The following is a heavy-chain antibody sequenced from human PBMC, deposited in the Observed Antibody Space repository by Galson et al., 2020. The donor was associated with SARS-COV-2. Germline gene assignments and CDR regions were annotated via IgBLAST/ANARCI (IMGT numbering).Heavy chain of an antibody. CDR2: IYYRGST. CDR3: ARVGDIVVVPAADVWFDP. D-gene: IGHD2-2*01. J-gene: IGHJ5*02. Sequence: ETLSLTCSVSGGSISTYYWSWIRQPPGKGLEWIGTIYYRGSTYYNPSLKSRVNISVDPSKNQFSLKLSSVTAADTAVYYCARVGDIVVVPAADVWFDPWGQGTLVTVSS. CDR1: GGSISTYY. V-gene: IGHV4-59*12.